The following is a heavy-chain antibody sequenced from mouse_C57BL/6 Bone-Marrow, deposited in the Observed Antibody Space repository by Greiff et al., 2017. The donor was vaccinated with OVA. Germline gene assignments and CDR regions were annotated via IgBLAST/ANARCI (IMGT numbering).Heavy chain of an antibody. V-gene: IGHV1-82*01. CDR3: ARHEDGYYASYFDY. CDR2: IYPGDGDT. D-gene: IGHD2-3*01. CDR1: GYAFSSSW. J-gene: IGHJ2*01. Sequence: QVQLQQSGPELVKPGASVKISCKASGYAFSSSWLNWVKQRPGKGLEWIGRIYPGDGDTNYHGKFKGKATLTADKSSSTASMQLSSLTSEDSAVYFCARHEDGYYASYFDYWGQGTTLTVSS.